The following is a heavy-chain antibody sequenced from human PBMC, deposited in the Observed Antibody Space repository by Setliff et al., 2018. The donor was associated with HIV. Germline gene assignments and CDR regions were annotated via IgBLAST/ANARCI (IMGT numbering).Heavy chain of an antibody. CDR1: GGTFSSFA. D-gene: IGHD3-10*01. J-gene: IGHJ6*03. CDR3: ARETYYGSGSYLRTEYYYYYMDV. Sequence: VKVSCKASGGTFSSFAISWVRQAPGQGLEWMGGIIPIFGTANYAQKFQGRVTITTDESTTTAYMELRSLRSEDTAVYYCARETYYGSGSYLRTEYYYYYMDVWGKGSTVTVSS. CDR2: IIPIFGTA. V-gene: IGHV1-69*13.